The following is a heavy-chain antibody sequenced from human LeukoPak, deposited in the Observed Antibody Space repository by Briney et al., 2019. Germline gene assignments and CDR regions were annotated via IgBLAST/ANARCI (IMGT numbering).Heavy chain of an antibody. V-gene: IGHV3-21*01. CDR3: ARGYCGGDCYGD. Sequence: PGGSLRLSCAASGFSFSNYAMNWVRQAPGKGLEWVSSIDGSSSHIYYADSVEGRFTISRDNTKSSLYLQMNSLRAEDMAVYYCARGYCGGDCYGDWGQGTLVTVSS. J-gene: IGHJ1*01. D-gene: IGHD2-21*02. CDR2: IDGSSSHI. CDR1: GFSFSNYA.